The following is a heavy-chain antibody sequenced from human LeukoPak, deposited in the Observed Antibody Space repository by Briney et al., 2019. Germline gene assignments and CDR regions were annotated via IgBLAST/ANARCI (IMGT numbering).Heavy chain of an antibody. CDR1: GYTFASYY. V-gene: IGHV1-46*01. Sequence: ASVKVSCKASGYTFASYYMHWVRQAPGQGLEWMGIINPSGGSTSYAQKFQGRVTMTRDTSTSTVYMELSSLRSEDTAVYYCARKAWSGYYYDYWGQGTLVTVSS. D-gene: IGHD3-22*01. J-gene: IGHJ4*02. CDR2: INPSGGST. CDR3: ARKAWSGYYYDY.